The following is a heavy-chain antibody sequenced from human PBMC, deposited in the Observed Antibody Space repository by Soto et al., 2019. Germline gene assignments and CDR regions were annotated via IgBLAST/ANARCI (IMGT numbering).Heavy chain of an antibody. J-gene: IGHJ4*02. CDR2: IYWDDDK. V-gene: IGHV2-5*02. CDR1: GFSLSTSGVG. D-gene: IGHD2-15*01. Sequence: QITLKESGPTLVKPTQTLTLTCTFSGFSLSTSGVGVGWIRQPPGKALEWLALIYWDDDKRYSPSLKSRLTKSKDTSNNQVVLTMTNMDPVDTATYYSAHIGRGVGKGGRYCSGGSCYPRYWGQGTLVTVSS. CDR3: AHIGRGVGKGGRYCSGGSCYPRY.